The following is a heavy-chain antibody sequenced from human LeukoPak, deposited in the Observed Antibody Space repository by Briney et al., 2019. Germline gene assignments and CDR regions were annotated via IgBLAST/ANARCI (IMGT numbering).Heavy chain of an antibody. D-gene: IGHD3-3*01. CDR3: ARSPKESYDFWSGSDF. CDR2: ISAYNGNT. J-gene: IGHJ4*02. CDR1: GYTCTSYG. V-gene: IGHV1-18*01. Sequence: ASVKVSCKASGYTCTSYGISWVRQAPGQGLEWMGWISAYNGNTNYAQKLQGRVTMTTDTSTSTAYMELRSLRSDDTAVYYCARSPKESYDFWSGSDFWGQGTLVTVSS.